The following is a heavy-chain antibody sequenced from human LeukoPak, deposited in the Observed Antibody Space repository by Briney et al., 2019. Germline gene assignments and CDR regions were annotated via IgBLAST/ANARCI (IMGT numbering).Heavy chain of an antibody. D-gene: IGHD5-24*01. Sequence: GGSLRLSCAASGFTFSNYDMHWVRQAPGKGLEWVSAISSSSSYIYYADSIKGRFTISRDNAENSLYLQMNSLRAVDTVVYFCARGEEKATITALDSWGQGTLVTVSS. CDR2: ISSSSSYI. V-gene: IGHV3-21*01. J-gene: IGHJ4*02. CDR1: GFTFSNYD. CDR3: ARGEEKATITALDS.